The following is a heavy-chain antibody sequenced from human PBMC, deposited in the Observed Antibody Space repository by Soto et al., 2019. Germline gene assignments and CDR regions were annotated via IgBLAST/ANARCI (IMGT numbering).Heavy chain of an antibody. CDR2: IYYSGST. Sequence: QVQLQESGPGLVKPSQTLSLTCTVSGGSISSGGYYWSWIRQHPGKGLEWIGYIYYSGSTYYNPSLKIRVTISVDTSKNHFSLKLSSVTAADTAVYYCAKQPISGSGSYYTGYFQHWGQGTLVTVSS. V-gene: IGHV4-31*03. D-gene: IGHD3-10*01. J-gene: IGHJ1*01. CDR1: GGSISSGGYY. CDR3: AKQPISGSGSYYTGYFQH.